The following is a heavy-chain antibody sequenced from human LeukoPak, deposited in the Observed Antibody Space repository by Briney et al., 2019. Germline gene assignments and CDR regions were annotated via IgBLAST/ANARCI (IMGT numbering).Heavy chain of an antibody. V-gene: IGHV1-69*04. Sequence: SVKVSCKASGGTFSSYAISWVRQAPGQGLEWMGRIIPILGIANYAQKFQGRVTITADKSTSTAYMELSSLRSEDTAVYYCARVGRVGDYDYWGQGTLVTVSS. CDR2: IIPILGIA. CDR1: GGTFSSYA. D-gene: IGHD4-17*01. J-gene: IGHJ4*02. CDR3: ARVGRVGDYDY.